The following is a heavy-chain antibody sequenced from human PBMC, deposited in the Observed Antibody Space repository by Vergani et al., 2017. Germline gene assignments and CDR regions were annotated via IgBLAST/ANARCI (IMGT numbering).Heavy chain of an antibody. V-gene: IGHV3-30*04. Sequence: QVQLVESGGGVVQPGRSLRLSCAASGFTFCSYAMHWVRQAPGKGLEGVAVISYDGSNKYYADSVKGRFTISRDNSKNTLYLQMNSLRAEDTAVYYCARGDGDYGSGSYYAFDYWGQGTLVTVGS. CDR1: GFTFCSYA. J-gene: IGHJ4*02. D-gene: IGHD3-10*01. CDR3: ARGDGDYGSGSYYAFDY. CDR2: ISYDGSNK.